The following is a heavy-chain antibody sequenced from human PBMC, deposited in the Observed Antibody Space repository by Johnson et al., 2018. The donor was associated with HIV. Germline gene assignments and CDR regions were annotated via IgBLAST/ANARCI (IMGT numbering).Heavy chain of an antibody. CDR1: GFTFSDHY. V-gene: IGHV3-72*01. CDR3: ARERSRGGYSGYDYGAFDI. Sequence: VRLVESGGGLVQPGGSLRLSCAASGFTFSDHYMDWVRQAPGKGLEWVGRTRNKANSYTTEYAASVKGRFTISRDDSKNSLYLQMTSLRGEDTAVYYCARERSRGGYSGYDYGAFDIWGQGTMVTVSS. J-gene: IGHJ3*02. CDR2: TRNKANSYTT. D-gene: IGHD5-12*01.